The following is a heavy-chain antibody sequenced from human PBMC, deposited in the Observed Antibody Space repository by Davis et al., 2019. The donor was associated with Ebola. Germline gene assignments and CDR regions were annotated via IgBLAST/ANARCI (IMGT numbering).Heavy chain of an antibody. D-gene: IGHD6-13*01. CDR2: INPHGGGT. J-gene: IGHJ3*02. CDR1: GYSFIGYY. CDR3: ARGRSSSRWAFDI. Sequence: ASVKVSCKASGYSFIGYYIHWVRQAPGQGLEWMGWINPHGGGTNYEQRFQDRVNMTRDMSISTAYMDLSRLKSDDTAVYYCARGRSSSRWAFDIWGQRTMVTVSS. V-gene: IGHV1-2*02.